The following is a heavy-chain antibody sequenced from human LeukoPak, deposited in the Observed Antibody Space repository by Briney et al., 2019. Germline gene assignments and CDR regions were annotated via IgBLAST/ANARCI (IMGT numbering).Heavy chain of an antibody. CDR3: SRAGLYCGGDCWDFDY. CDR1: GFTFGDYA. Sequence: PGGSLRLSCTASGFTFGDYAMRWLRQAPGKGVEGVGFIRSKAYGCTTEYAASVKGRFTISRDDSKSIAYLQMNSLKTEDTAVYYCSRAGLYCGGDCWDFDYWGQGTLVTVSS. V-gene: IGHV3-49*03. D-gene: IGHD2-21*02. CDR2: IRSKAYGCTT. J-gene: IGHJ4*02.